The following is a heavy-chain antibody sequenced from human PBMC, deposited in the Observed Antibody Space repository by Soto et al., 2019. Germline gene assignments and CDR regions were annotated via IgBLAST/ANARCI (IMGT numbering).Heavy chain of an antibody. D-gene: IGHD6-13*01. CDR1: GFTFSSYG. CDR3: AKGGGSSWYYFDY. V-gene: IGHV3-30*18. J-gene: IGHJ4*02. CDR2: ISYDGSNK. Sequence: PGGSLRLSCAASGFTFSSYGMHWVRQAPGKGLEWVAVISYDGSNKYYADSVKGRFTISRDNSKNTLYLQMNSLRAEDTAVYYCAKGGGSSWYYFDYWGQGTLVTVSS.